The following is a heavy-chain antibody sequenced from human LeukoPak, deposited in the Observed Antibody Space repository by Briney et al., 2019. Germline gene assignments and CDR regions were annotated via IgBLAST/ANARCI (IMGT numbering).Heavy chain of an antibody. CDR3: ARGSATAMDGSVDY. V-gene: IGHV3-20*04. CDR2: IDWNGGST. CDR1: GFTFDDYG. Sequence: PGGSLRLSCAASGFTFDDYGMSWVRQAPGKGLQWVSGIDWNGGSTGYADSVKGRFTISRDNAKNSLYLQMNSLRAEDTAVYYCARGSATAMDGSVDYWGQGTLVTVSS. D-gene: IGHD5-18*01. J-gene: IGHJ4*02.